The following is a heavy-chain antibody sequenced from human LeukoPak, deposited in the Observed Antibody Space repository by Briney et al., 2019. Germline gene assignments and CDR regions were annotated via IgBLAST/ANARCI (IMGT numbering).Heavy chain of an antibody. V-gene: IGHV3-23*01. Sequence: GGSLRLSCEASGFTFSSYAMSWVRQAPGKGLEWVSGISGSGGSTYYADSVKGRFTISRDNSKNTLYLQMNSLKTEDTAVYYCTTGKTNWGQGTLVTVSS. CDR3: TTGKTN. J-gene: IGHJ4*02. CDR1: GFTFSSYA. CDR2: ISGSGGST.